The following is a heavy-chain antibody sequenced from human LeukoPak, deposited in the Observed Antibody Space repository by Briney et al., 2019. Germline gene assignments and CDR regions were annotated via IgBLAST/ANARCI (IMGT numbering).Heavy chain of an antibody. D-gene: IGHD6-13*01. CDR1: GYTFTSYY. CDR3: AIEGGIAAAGTYY. J-gene: IGHJ4*02. V-gene: IGHV1-46*01. Sequence: ASVKVSCEASGYTFTSYYMHWVRQAPGQGLEWMGIINPSGGSTSYAQKFQGRVTMTRDMSTSTVYMELSSLRSEDTAVYYCAIEGGIAAAGTYYWGQGTLVTVSS. CDR2: INPSGGST.